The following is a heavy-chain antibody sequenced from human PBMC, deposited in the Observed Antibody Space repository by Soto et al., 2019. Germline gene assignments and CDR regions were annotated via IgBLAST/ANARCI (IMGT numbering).Heavy chain of an antibody. CDR1: GFTFSSYA. Sequence: EVQLLESGGGLVQPGGSLRLSCAASGFTFSSYAMSWVRQAPGKGLEWVSAISGSGGSTYYADSVKGRFTISRDNSKNTLYLQMNSLRAEDTAVYYCAREIDFWSGSHAGLEEGNWFDPWGQGTLVTVSS. CDR2: ISGSGGST. D-gene: IGHD3-3*01. J-gene: IGHJ5*02. V-gene: IGHV3-23*01. CDR3: AREIDFWSGSHAGLEEGNWFDP.